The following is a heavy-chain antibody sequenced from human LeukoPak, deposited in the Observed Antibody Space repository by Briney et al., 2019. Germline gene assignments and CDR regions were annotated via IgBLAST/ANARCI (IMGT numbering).Heavy chain of an antibody. Sequence: NPGGSLRLSCEASGFTFSSYTMNWVRQAPGKGLEWVSSISSSSSYINYADSVKGRFTISRDNAENSLYLQMNSLRAEDTAVYYCARVSSGWNFDYWGQGTLVTVSS. V-gene: IGHV3-21*01. CDR3: ARVSSGWNFDY. CDR2: ISSSSSYI. J-gene: IGHJ4*02. D-gene: IGHD6-19*01. CDR1: GFTFSSYT.